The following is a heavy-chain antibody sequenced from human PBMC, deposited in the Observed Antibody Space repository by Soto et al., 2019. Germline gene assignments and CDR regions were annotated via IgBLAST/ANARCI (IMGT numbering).Heavy chain of an antibody. CDR3: ARDNRPYYYDSSGKGAYYYYYGMDV. Sequence: PGGSLRLSCAASGFTVSSNYMSWVRQAPGKGLEWVSVIYSGGSTYYADSVKGRFTISRDNSKNTLYLQMNSLRAEDTAVYYCARDNRPYYYDSSGKGAYYYYYGMDVWGQGTTVTVS. V-gene: IGHV3-66*01. D-gene: IGHD3-22*01. CDR2: IYSGGST. J-gene: IGHJ6*02. CDR1: GFTVSSNY.